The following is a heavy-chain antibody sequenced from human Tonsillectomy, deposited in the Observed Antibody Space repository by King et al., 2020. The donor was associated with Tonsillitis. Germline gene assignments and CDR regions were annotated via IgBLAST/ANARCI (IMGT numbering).Heavy chain of an antibody. Sequence: VQLVESGGGLVQPGGSLRLPCAASGFTFSTYAMSWVRQAPGEGLEWVSTIRGSGDSTDYADAVRGRLTISRDNSKNTLYLQMSSLRAEDTAVYYCAKGSTGRGWRFDYWGQGTLVTVSS. D-gene: IGHD6-19*01. CDR3: AKGSTGRGWRFDY. CDR2: IRGSGDST. V-gene: IGHV3-23*04. J-gene: IGHJ4*02. CDR1: GFTFSTYA.